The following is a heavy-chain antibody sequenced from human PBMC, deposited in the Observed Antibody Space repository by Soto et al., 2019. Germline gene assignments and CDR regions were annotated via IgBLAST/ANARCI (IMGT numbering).Heavy chain of an antibody. J-gene: IGHJ3*01. CDR1: GGSISSDDYY. V-gene: IGHV4-61*08. Sequence: QVQLQESGPGLVKPSETLSLTCTVSGGSISSDDYYWNWFRQPPGKGLEWIGYLHDSGSAYYNPSLERRAPTSADTSKNQFSLKLTSVTLADTAVYYCARNFGVWCQGTMVTVSP. CDR3: ARNFGV. CDR2: LHDSGSA.